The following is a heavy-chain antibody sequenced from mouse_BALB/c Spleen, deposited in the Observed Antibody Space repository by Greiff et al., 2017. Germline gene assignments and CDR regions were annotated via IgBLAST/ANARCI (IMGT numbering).Heavy chain of an antibody. D-gene: IGHD3-1*01. CDR1: GFAFSSYD. CDR3: ARHETARATFYFDY. CDR2: ISSGGGST. V-gene: IGHV5-12-1*01. J-gene: IGHJ2*01. Sequence: EVQGVESGGGLVKPGGSLKLSCAASGFAFSSYDMSWVRQTPEKRLEWVAYISSGGGSTYYPDTVKGRFTISRDNAKNTLYLQMSSLKSEDTDMYYFARHETARATFYFDYWGQGTTLTVSS.